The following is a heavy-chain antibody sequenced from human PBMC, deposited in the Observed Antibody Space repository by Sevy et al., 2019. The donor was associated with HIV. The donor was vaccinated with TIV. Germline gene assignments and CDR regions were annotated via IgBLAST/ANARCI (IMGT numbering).Heavy chain of an antibody. CDR2: IYPDDSDT. Sequence: GESLKISCKGSGFTFTTYWIGWVRQMPGKGLEWIGIIYPDDSDTSYSPSFQGQVTIPVAKSISTAYLQWSTLKASDTAMYYCARHHASYGVTGYYYYYGLDVWGQRTTVTVSS. D-gene: IGHD4-17*01. CDR1: GFTFTTYW. V-gene: IGHV5-51*01. J-gene: IGHJ6*02. CDR3: ARHHASYGVTGYYYYYGLDV.